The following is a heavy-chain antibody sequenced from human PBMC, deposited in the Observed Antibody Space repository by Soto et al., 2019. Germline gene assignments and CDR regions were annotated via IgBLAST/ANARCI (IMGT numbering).Heavy chain of an antibody. V-gene: IGHV4-30-4*01. D-gene: IGHD3-10*01. Sequence: SETLSLTCTVSGGSISSGDYYWSWIRQPPGKGLEWIGYIYYSGSTYYNPSLKSRVTISVDTSKNQFSLKLSSVTAADTAVYYCAREGTYYAGSGYFDYWGQGTLVTVSS. CDR2: IYYSGST. CDR3: AREGTYYAGSGYFDY. CDR1: GGSISSGDYY. J-gene: IGHJ4*02.